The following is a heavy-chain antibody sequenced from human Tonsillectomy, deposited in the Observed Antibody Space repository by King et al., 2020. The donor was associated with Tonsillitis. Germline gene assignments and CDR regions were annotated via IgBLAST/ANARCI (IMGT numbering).Heavy chain of an antibody. CDR1: GFTFSSYA. J-gene: IGHJ4*02. D-gene: IGHD3-9*01. CDR3: ARDRVVYAFLTGGDFDY. V-gene: IGHV3-30*01. Sequence: VQLVESGGGVVQPGRSLRLSCAASGFTFSSYAMHWARQAPGKGLEWVAVISYDGSNKYYADSVKGRFTISRDNSKNTLYLQMNSLRAEDTAVYYCARDRVVYAFLTGGDFDYWGQGTLVTVSS. CDR2: ISYDGSNK.